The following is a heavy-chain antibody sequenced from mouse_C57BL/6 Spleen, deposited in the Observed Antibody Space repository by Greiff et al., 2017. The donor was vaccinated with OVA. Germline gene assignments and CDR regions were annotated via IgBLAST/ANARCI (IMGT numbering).Heavy chain of an antibody. CDR3: ARGAAQVAMDY. V-gene: IGHV1-69*01. D-gene: IGHD3-2*02. J-gene: IGHJ4*01. Sequence: VQLQQPGAELVMPGASVKLSCKASGYTFTSYWMHWVKQRPGQGLEWIGEIDPSDSYTNYNQKFKGKSTLTVDKSSSTAYMQLSSLTSEDSAVYYCARGAAQVAMDYWGQGTSVTVSS. CDR1: GYTFTSYW. CDR2: IDPSDSYT.